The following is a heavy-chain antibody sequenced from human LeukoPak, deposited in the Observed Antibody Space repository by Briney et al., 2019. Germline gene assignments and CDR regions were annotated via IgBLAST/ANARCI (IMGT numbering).Heavy chain of an antibody. D-gene: IGHD4-23*01. V-gene: IGHV1-69*05. CDR1: GGTFSSYA. CDR3: ARPLAVARGAFDI. CDR2: IIPIFGTA. J-gene: IGHJ3*02. Sequence: GASVKVSCKASGGTFSSYAISWVRQAPGQGLEWMGGIIPIFGTANYAQKFQGRVTITTDESTSTAYMELRSLRSDDTAVYYCARPLAVARGAFDIWGQGTMVTVSS.